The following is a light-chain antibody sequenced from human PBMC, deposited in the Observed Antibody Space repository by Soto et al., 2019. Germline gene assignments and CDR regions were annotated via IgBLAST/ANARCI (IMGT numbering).Light chain of an antibody. V-gene: IGLV1-44*01. Sequence: QSVLTQPPSASGTPGQRVTISCSGSSSNIGSNTVNWYQQLPGTAPKLLIYSNNQRPSGVPDRFSGSRAGTSASLAMSGLQSEDEGDYYCAAWDDSLNGRGVFGGGTKLTVL. CDR2: SNN. J-gene: IGLJ3*02. CDR1: SSNIGSNT. CDR3: AAWDDSLNGRGV.